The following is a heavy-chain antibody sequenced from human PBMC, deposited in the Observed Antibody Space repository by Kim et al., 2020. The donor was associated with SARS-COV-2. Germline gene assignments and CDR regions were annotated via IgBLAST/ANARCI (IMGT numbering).Heavy chain of an antibody. V-gene: IGHV3-23*01. Sequence: GGSLRLSCLGSGFSFASHAMNWVRRAPGKGLEWVSSMTNIGGTTFYADSVRGRFTISRDNSKNTLLLQMNNLGVEDTAVYYCARSSSASSTPFDVWGQGALVTVSS. CDR3: ARSSSASSTPFDV. D-gene: IGHD6-6*01. J-gene: IGHJ4*02. CDR2: MTNIGGTT. CDR1: GFSFASHA.